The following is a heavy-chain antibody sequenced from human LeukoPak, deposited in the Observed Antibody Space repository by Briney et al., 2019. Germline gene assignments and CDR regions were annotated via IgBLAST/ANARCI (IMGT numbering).Heavy chain of an antibody. J-gene: IGHJ6*03. CDR2: IYTSGST. CDR1: GGSISRGSYY. V-gene: IGHV4-61*09. D-gene: IGHD5-18*01. CDR3: ARVVDTAMGSPRDYYYYYYMDV. Sequence: SETLSLTCTVSGGSISRGSYYWSWIRQPAGKGLEWIGHIYTSGSTNYNPSLKSRVTISVDTSKNQFSLKLSSVTAADTAVYYCARVVDTAMGSPRDYYYYYYMDVWGKGTTVTVSS.